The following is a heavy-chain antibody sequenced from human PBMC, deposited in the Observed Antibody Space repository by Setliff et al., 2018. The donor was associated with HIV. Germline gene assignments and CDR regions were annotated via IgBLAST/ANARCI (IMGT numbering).Heavy chain of an antibody. CDR2: ISGSGTYT. V-gene: IGHV3-21*01. Sequence: PGESLKISCVTSGFTFTSHSMNWVRLRPGKGLEWVASISGSGTYTHYADSVRGRFTVSRDNAKNSLWPQLDSLKVEDTALYFCVRSLSGNSSTYYWAFDFWGQGAPVTVPS. J-gene: IGHJ4*02. D-gene: IGHD3-22*01. CDR3: VRSLSGNSSTYYWAFDF. CDR1: GFTFTSHS.